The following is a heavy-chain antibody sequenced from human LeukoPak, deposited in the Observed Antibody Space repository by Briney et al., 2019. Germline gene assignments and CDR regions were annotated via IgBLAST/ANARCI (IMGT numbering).Heavy chain of an antibody. J-gene: IGHJ5*02. Sequence: GGSLRLSCAASGFTFTRYWMTWFRQAPGKGLEWVANIKYDGSEKYYLDSVKGRFTISRDNAKNSVYLQMNSLRAEDTAVYYCAPPGIAAAGVPWGQGTPVTVSS. CDR2: IKYDGSEK. CDR3: APPGIAAAGVP. D-gene: IGHD6-13*01. CDR1: GFTFTRYW. V-gene: IGHV3-7*03.